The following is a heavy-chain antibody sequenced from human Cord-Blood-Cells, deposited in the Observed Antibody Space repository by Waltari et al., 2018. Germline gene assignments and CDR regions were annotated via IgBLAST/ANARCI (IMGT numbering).Heavy chain of an antibody. CDR3: ARGPYSYGYFDY. D-gene: IGHD5-18*01. CDR1: GGTFSSYV. J-gene: IGHJ4*02. Sequence: QVQLVQSGAEVKKPGSSVKVSCQASGGTFSSYVIRWGRQAPGQGLEWMGRIIPILGIANYAQKFQGRVTITADKSTSTAYMELSSLRSEDTAVYYCARGPYSYGYFDYWGQGTLVTVSS. V-gene: IGHV1-69*09. CDR2: IIPILGIA.